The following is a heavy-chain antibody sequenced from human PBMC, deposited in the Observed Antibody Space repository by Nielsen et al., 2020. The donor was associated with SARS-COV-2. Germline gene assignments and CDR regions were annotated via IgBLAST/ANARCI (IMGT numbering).Heavy chain of an antibody. Sequence: ASVKVSCKASGYTFTSYYMHWVRQAPGQGLEWMGIINPSGGSTSYAQKFQGRVTMTRDTSTSTVYMELSSLRSEDTAVYYCARPHAGSHSPYYFDYWGQGTLVTVSS. CDR1: GYTFTSYY. V-gene: IGHV1-46*01. CDR3: ARPHAGSHSPYYFDY. J-gene: IGHJ4*02. D-gene: IGHD1-26*01. CDR2: INPSGGST.